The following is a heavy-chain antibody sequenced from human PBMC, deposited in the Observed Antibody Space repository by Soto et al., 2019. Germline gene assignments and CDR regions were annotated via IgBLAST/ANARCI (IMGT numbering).Heavy chain of an antibody. J-gene: IGHJ4*02. V-gene: IGHV3-23*01. CDR2: ISGSGGST. Sequence: GGSLRLSCAASGFTFSSYAMSWVRQAQGKGLEWVSAISGSGGSTYYADSVKGRFTISRDNSKNTLYLQMNSLRAEDTAVYYCAKNLGQLGPPTYDILTGYYRANDYWGQGTLVTVSS. D-gene: IGHD3-9*01. CDR1: GFTFSSYA. CDR3: AKNLGQLGPPTYDILTGYYRANDY.